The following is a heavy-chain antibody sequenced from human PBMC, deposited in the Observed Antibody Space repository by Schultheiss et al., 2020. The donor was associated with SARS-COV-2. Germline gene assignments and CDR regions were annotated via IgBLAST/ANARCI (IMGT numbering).Heavy chain of an antibody. CDR1: GFTFSSYS. CDR3: AKHGSASNYDFWSGPASLDV. D-gene: IGHD3-3*01. Sequence: GGSLRLSCAASGFTFSSYSMNWVRQAPGKGLEWVSYISSSSSTIYYADSVKGRFTISRDNAKNSLYLQMNSLRAEDTALYYCAKHGSASNYDFWSGPASLDVWGQGTTVTVSS. J-gene: IGHJ6*02. CDR2: ISSSSSTI. V-gene: IGHV3-48*01.